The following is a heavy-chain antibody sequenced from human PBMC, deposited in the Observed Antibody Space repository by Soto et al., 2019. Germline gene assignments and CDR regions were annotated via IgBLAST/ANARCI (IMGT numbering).Heavy chain of an antibody. CDR2: ISYDGSNK. V-gene: IGHV3-30-3*02. J-gene: IGHJ4*02. CDR3: AKLYGDIDY. Sequence: QVQLVESGGGVVQPGRSLRLSCAASGFTFSSYAMHWVRQAPGKGLEWVAVISYDGSNKYYADSVKGRFTISRDNSKNTLYLKMNSLRAEDTAVYYCAKLYGDIDYWGQETLVTVSS. CDR1: GFTFSSYA. D-gene: IGHD4-17*01.